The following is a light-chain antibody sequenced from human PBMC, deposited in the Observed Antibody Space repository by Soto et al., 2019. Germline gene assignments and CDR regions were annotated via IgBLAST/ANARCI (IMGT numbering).Light chain of an antibody. CDR3: QQQGRSWIT. J-gene: IGKJ5*01. V-gene: IGKV3-20*01. Sequence: EIVLTQSPGTLSLSPWERATLSCRASQSVSNNYLAWYQQKPGQAPRLLIYGASNRATGIPDRFSGSGSGTDFTLTISRLEPEDFAVYYCQQQGRSWITSGQGTRLEI. CDR2: GAS. CDR1: QSVSNNY.